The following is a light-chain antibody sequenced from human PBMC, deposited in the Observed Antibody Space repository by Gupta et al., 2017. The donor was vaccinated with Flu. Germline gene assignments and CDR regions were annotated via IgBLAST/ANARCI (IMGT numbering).Light chain of an antibody. CDR2: GAS. CDR1: QSVSSSY. CDR3: QHYGSSPYT. Sequence: GTLSLSPGERATLSCRASQSVSSSYLAWYQQKPGQAPRLLIYGASSRATGIPDRFSGSGSGTDFTLTISRLEPEDFAMYYCQHYGSSPYTFG. V-gene: IGKV3-20*01. J-gene: IGKJ2*01.